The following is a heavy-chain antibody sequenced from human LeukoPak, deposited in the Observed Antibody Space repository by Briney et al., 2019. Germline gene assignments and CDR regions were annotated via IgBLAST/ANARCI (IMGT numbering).Heavy chain of an antibody. CDR1: GYTFTDYY. CDR3: ARHSGSYWEIGYYFDY. J-gene: IGHJ4*02. CDR2: ISPSGGSS. Sequence: GASVKVSCKASGYTFTDYYIHWVRQAPGQGLEWMGIISPSGGSSSYAQKFQGRVTVTRDKSTSTVYMELSRLRSEDTAVYYCARHSGSYWEIGYYFDYWGQGTLVTVSS. D-gene: IGHD1-26*01. V-gene: IGHV1-46*01.